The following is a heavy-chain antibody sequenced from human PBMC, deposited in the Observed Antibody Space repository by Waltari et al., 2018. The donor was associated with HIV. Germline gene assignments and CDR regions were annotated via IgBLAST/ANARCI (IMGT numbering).Heavy chain of an antibody. CDR2: ISAYNCNT. Sequence: VQSEREMKPPGASVKVSCKPHGSTFQRYGITRRRLAPGQGFEWVVWISAYNCNTNYAQKFRGRVTLTTDTSTSTAYMELRGLRHEDTAIYYCARDKGASDTYKAEYFQHWGRGTLVSVSA. CDR3: ARDKGASDTYKAEYFQH. D-gene: IGHD1-20*01. J-gene: IGHJ1*01. CDR1: GSTFQRYG. V-gene: IGHV1-18*01.